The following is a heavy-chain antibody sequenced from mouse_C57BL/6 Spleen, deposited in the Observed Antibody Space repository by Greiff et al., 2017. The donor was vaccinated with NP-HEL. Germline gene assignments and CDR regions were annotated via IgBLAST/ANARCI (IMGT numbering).Heavy chain of an antibody. D-gene: IGHD2-3*01. CDR1: GYTFTSYW. Sequence: VQLQQPGAELVMPGASVKLSCKASGYTFTSYWMHWVKQRPGQGLEWIGEIDPSDSYTNYNQKFKGKSTLTVDKSSSTAYMQLSSLTSEYSAVYYCARDGYFDYWGQGTTLTVSS. J-gene: IGHJ2*01. V-gene: IGHV1-69*01. CDR2: IDPSDSYT. CDR3: ARDGYFDY.